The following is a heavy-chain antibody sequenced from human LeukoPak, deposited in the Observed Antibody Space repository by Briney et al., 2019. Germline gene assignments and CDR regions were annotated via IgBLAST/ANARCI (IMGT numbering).Heavy chain of an antibody. D-gene: IGHD2-15*01. V-gene: IGHV3-30-3*01. CDR1: GFTFSSYA. J-gene: IGHJ4*02. CDR2: ISYDGSNK. Sequence: GGSLRLSCAASGFTFSSYAMHWVRQAPGKGLEWVAVISYDGSNKYYADSVKGRFPISRDNSKNTLYLQMNSLRAEDTAVYYCARASCSGGSCPSSGDYWGQGTLVTVSS. CDR3: ARASCSGGSCPSSGDY.